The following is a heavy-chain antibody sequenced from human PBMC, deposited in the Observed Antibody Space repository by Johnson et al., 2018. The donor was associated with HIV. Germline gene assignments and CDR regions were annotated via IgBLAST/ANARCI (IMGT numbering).Heavy chain of an antibody. D-gene: IGHD4-23*01. J-gene: IGHJ3*01. CDR3: AKDPPLATVVTPAL. V-gene: IGHV3-9*01. CDR1: GFTFSSYA. CDR2: ISWNSASI. Sequence: QLVESGGGVVQPGRSLRLSCAASGFTFSSYAMHWVRQAPGKGLEWVSGISWNSASIGYADSVKGRFTISRDNAKNSLYLQMNSLRAEDTAVYYCAKDPPLATVVTPALWGQGTMVTVSS.